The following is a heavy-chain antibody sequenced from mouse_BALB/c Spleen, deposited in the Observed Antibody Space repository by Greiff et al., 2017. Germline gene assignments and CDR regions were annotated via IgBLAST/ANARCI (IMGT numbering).Heavy chain of an antibody. J-gene: IGHJ3*01. CDR3: ARRAYRYDWFAY. D-gene: IGHD2-14*01. Sequence: QVQLKESGAELMKPGASVKISCKATGYTFSSYWIEWVKQRPGHGLEWIGEILPGSGSTNYNEKFKGKATFTADTSSNTAYMQLSSLTSEDSAVYYCARRAYRYDWFAYWGQGTLVTVSA. V-gene: IGHV1-9*01. CDR1: GYTFSSYW. CDR2: ILPGSGST.